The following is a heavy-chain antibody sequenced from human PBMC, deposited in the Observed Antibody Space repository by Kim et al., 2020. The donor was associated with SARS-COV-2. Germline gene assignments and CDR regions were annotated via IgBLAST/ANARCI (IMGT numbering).Heavy chain of an antibody. CDR3: ARVDSGYDHGY. CDR1: GFTVSSNY. J-gene: IGHJ4*02. Sequence: GGSLRLSCAASGFTVSSNYMSWVRQAPGKGLEWVSVIYSGGSTYYADSVKGRFTISRDNSKNTLYLQMNSLRAEDTAVYYCARVDSGYDHGYWGQGTLVTVSS. CDR2: IYSGGST. V-gene: IGHV3-53*01. D-gene: IGHD5-12*01.